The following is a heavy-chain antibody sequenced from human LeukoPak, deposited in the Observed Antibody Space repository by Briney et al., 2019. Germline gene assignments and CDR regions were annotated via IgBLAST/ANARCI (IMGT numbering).Heavy chain of an antibody. CDR3: SRAQTEVGAKYYFDY. CDR2: IRSKGHSRTT. CDR1: GVRFGDFA. Sequence: GGSLRLSCTASGVRFGDFALNWVRQAPGKGLEWVGFIRSKGHSRTTEYAASVEGRFTISRDDSKSIAYLQMNSLKTGDTAVYFCSRAQTEVGAKYYFDYWGQGTLVTVSS. V-gene: IGHV3-49*04. J-gene: IGHJ4*02. D-gene: IGHD1-26*01.